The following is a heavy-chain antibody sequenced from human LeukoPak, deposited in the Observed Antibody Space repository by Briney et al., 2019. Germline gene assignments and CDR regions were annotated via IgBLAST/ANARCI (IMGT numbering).Heavy chain of an antibody. V-gene: IGHV4-34*01. CDR2: INHSGST. D-gene: IGHD3-22*01. CDR3: ASYYYDSSGYYGGDY. CDR1: GGSFSGYY. Sequence: SETLSLTCAVYGGSFSGYYWSWIRQPPGKGLEWIGEINHSGSTNYNPSLKSRVTISVDTSKNQFSLKLSSATAADTAVYYCASYYYDSSGYYGGDYWGQGTLVTVSS. J-gene: IGHJ4*02.